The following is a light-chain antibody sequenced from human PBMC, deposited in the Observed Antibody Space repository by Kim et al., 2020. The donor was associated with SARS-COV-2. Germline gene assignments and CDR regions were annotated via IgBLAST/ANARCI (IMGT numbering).Light chain of an antibody. V-gene: IGLV2-8*01. CDR3: SSYAGTNNFYV. Sequence: QSVTISCTGTSSDVGGYNFVSWHQQHPGKAPKLIIYDVNKRPSGVPNRFSGSKSGNTASLTDSGLQAEDEADYYCSSYAGTNNFYVFGTGTKVTVL. J-gene: IGLJ1*01. CDR2: DVN. CDR1: SSDVGGYNF.